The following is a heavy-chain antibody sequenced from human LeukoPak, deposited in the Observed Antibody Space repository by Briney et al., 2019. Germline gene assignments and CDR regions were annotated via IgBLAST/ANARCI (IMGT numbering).Heavy chain of an antibody. V-gene: IGHV3-21*01. CDR1: GFTFSSYS. J-gene: IGHJ4*02. CDR2: ISSSSSYI. CDR3: ARDQRYFDWLSPLDY. Sequence: GSLRLSCAASGFTFSSYSMNWVRQAPGKGLEWVSSISSSSSYIYYADSVKGRFTISRDNAKSSLYLQMNSLRAEDTAVYYCARDQRYFDWLSPLDYWGQGTLVTVSS. D-gene: IGHD3-9*01.